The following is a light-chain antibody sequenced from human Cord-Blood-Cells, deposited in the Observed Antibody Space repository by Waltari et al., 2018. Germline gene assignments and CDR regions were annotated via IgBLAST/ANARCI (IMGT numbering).Light chain of an antibody. CDR1: SSAVGGHTY. J-gene: IGLJ2*01. CDR2: DVS. Sequence: QSALTQPAPVSGLPGQSITISCPGPSSAVGGHTYVSWYQQHRGKAPKSMIYDVSNRPSGVSNRFSGSKSGNTASLTISGLQAEDEADYYCSSYTSSSTLVFGGGTKLTVL. V-gene: IGLV2-14*01. CDR3: SSYTSSSTLV.